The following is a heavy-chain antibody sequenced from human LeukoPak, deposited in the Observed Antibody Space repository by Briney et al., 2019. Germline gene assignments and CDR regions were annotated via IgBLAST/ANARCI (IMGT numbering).Heavy chain of an antibody. Sequence: SVKVSCKASGGTFSSYAISWVRQSPGQGLEWMGGIIPIFGTANYAQKFQGRVTITADESTSTAYMELSSLRSEDTAVYYCAREGYSYGVLPEYYFDYWGQGTLVTVSS. CDR2: IIPIFGTA. D-gene: IGHD5-18*01. V-gene: IGHV1-69*13. CDR1: GGTFSSYA. J-gene: IGHJ4*02. CDR3: AREGYSYGVLPEYYFDY.